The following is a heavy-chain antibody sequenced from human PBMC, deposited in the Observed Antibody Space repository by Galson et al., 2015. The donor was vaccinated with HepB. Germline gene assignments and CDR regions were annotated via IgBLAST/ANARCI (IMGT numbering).Heavy chain of an antibody. CDR2: IRSKAYGGTT. V-gene: IGHV3-49*03. J-gene: IGHJ4*02. CDR1: GFTFGDYA. D-gene: IGHD3-3*01. Sequence: SLRLSCAASGFTFGDYAMSWFRQAPGKGLEWVGFIRSKAYGGTTEYAASVKGRFTISRDDSKSIAYLQMNSLKTEDTAVYYCTRALILEWLLYVGDGFDYWGQGTLVTVSS. CDR3: TRALILEWLLYVGDGFDY.